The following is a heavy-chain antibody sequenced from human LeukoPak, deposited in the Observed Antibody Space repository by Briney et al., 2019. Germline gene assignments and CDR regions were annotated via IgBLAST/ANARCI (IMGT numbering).Heavy chain of an antibody. V-gene: IGHV4-4*02. CDR2: IYHTGNT. D-gene: IGHD3-22*01. Sequence: PSETLSLTCAVSGGSISSSKWWNWVRQPPGKGLEWIGEIYHTGNTNYNPSLKSRLTISVDKSKNQFSLKLSSVTAADTAMYYCATYFYDSTGYRRGAFDIWGQGTMVTVSS. CDR3: ATYFYDSTGYRRGAFDI. CDR1: GGSISSSKW. J-gene: IGHJ3*02.